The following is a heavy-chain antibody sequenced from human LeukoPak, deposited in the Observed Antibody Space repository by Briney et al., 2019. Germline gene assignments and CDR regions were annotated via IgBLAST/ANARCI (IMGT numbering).Heavy chain of an antibody. J-gene: IGHJ6*03. CDR1: GFTFSDYY. Sequence: GGSLRLSCAASGFTFSDYYMSWLRQAPGKGLEGVSYISSCGSTKYYADSVKGRFTISRDNAKNSLYLQMNSLRAEDTAVYYCARDGILRSPAADDYYYYYMDVWGKGTTVTVSS. CDR3: ARDGILRSPAADDYYYYYMDV. CDR2: ISSCGSTK. D-gene: IGHD6-13*01. V-gene: IGHV3-11*01.